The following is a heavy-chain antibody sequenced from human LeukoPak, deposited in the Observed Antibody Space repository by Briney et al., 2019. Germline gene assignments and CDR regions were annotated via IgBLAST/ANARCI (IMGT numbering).Heavy chain of an antibody. CDR1: GSRFTGYW. J-gene: IGHJ4*02. Sequence: GGSLDFSCQGFGSRFTGYWISWVGEMPGKGLGGLGIIYPGDSDTRYNPSFQFQVTIAADKSISTAYLQWSSLKASDIAMYYCAIAGDSSTSCYRCFGYWGLGTLVTVSS. CDR3: AIAGDSSTSCYRCFGY. CDR2: IYPGDSDT. D-gene: IGHD2-2*02. V-gene: IGHV5-51*01.